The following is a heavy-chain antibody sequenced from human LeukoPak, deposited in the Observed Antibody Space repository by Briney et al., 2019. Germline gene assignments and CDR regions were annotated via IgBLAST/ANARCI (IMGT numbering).Heavy chain of an antibody. D-gene: IGHD2-2*01. CDR2: ISTNGGGT. CDR3: ARWGSTSCYDY. V-gene: IGHV3-64*01. J-gene: IGHJ4*02. CDR1: GFTFSTYA. Sequence: TGGSLRLSCAASGFTFSTYAMHWVRQAPGKGLEYVSAISTNGGGTYYANSVKGRFTISRDNSKNTLYLQMGSLGAEDMAVYYCARWGSTSCYDYWGQGTLVTVSS.